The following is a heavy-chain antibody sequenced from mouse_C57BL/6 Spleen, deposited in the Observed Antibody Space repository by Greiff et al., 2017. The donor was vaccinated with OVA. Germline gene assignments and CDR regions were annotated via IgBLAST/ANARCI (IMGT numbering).Heavy chain of an antibody. Sequence: QVQLQQPGAELVKPGASVKLSCKASGYTFTSYWMQWVKQRPGQGLEWIGEIDPSDSYTNYNQKFKGKATLTVDTSSSTAYMQLSSLTSEDSAVYYCARNYDYAMDYWGQGTSVTVSP. V-gene: IGHV1-50*01. CDR2: IDPSDSYT. CDR1: GYTFTSYW. CDR3: ARNYDYAMDY. D-gene: IGHD2-1*01. J-gene: IGHJ4*01.